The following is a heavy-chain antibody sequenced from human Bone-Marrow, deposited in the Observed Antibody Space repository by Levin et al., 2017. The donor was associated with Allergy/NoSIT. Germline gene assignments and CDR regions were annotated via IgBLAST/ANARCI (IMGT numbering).Heavy chain of an antibody. CDR1: GFTFSSYA. J-gene: IGHJ4*02. V-gene: IGHV3-23*01. D-gene: IGHD3-10*01. CDR3: AKADDYYGSGSYFGKVDY. Sequence: ASVKVSCAASGFTFSSYAMSWVRQAPGKGLEWVSAISGSGGSTYYADSVKGRFTISRDNSKNTLYLQMNSLRAEDTAVYYCAKADDYYGSGSYFGKVDYWGQGTLVTVSS. CDR2: ISGSGGST.